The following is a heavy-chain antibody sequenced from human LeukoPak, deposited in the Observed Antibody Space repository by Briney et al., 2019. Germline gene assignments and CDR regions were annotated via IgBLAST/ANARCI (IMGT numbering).Heavy chain of an antibody. V-gene: IGHV4-59*01. D-gene: IGHD3-9*01. Sequence: KPSETLSLTCTVSGGSISSYYWSWIRQPPGKGLEWIGYIYYSGSTNYNPSLKSRVTISVDTSKNQFSLKLSSVTAADTAVYYCARDRRRVLRYFDWPGGMDVWGKGTMVTVSS. J-gene: IGHJ6*04. CDR3: ARDRRRVLRYFDWPGGMDV. CDR2: IYYSGST. CDR1: GGSISSYY.